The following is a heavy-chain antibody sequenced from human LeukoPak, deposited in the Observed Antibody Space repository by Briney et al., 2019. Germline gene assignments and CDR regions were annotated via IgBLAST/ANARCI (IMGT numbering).Heavy chain of an antibody. V-gene: IGHV1-18*01. Sequence: ASVKVSCKASGGTFSSYAISWVRQAPGQGLEWMGWISAYNGNTNYAQKLQGRVTMTTDTSTSTAYMELRSLRSDDTAVYYCARDRLVGPYYYYYGMDVWGQGTTVTVSS. CDR2: ISAYNGNT. CDR3: ARDRLVGPYYYYYGMDV. D-gene: IGHD6-19*01. J-gene: IGHJ6*02. CDR1: GGTFSSYA.